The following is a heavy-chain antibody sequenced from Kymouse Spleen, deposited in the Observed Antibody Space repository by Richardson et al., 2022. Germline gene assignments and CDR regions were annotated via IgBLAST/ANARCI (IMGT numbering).Heavy chain of an antibody. J-gene: IGHJ6*02. CDR3: ARNWNYYGMDV. V-gene: IGHV1-3*01. CDR2: INAGNGNT. Sequence: QVQLVQSGAEVKKPGASVKVSCKASGYTFTSYAMHWVRQAPGQRLEWMGWINAGNGNTKYSQKFQGRVTITRDTSASTAYMELSSLRSEDTAVYYCARNWNYYGMDVWGQGTTVTVSS. CDR1: GYTFTSYA. D-gene: IGHD1-1*01,IGHD1-20*01,IGHD1-7*01.